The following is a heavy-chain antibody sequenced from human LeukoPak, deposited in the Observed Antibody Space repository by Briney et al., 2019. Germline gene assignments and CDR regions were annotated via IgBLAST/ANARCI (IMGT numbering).Heavy chain of an antibody. D-gene: IGHD6-13*01. Sequence: SETLSLTCTVSGGSISSGSYYWSWIRQPAGKGLEWIGRIYSSGSTNYNPSLKSRVTISVDESKNQFSLKLSSVTAADTAVYYCARVAAAAGCDYWGQGTLVTVSS. CDR1: GGSISSGSYY. CDR2: IYSSGST. V-gene: IGHV4-61*02. CDR3: ARVAAAAGCDY. J-gene: IGHJ4*02.